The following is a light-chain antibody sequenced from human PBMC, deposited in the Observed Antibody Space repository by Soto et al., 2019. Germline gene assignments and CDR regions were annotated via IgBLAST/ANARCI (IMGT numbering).Light chain of an antibody. CDR2: GAS. J-gene: IGKJ1*01. V-gene: IGKV3-20*01. CDR3: QHYGSSRWT. CDR1: QSLSSSY. Sequence: EIVLTQSPGTLSLSQGERATLSCRASQSLSSSYLAWYQQKPGQSPRLLIYGASSRATGIPDRFSGSGSGTDFTLAIRRLEPEDFAVYYCQHYGSSRWTFGQGTKVEIK.